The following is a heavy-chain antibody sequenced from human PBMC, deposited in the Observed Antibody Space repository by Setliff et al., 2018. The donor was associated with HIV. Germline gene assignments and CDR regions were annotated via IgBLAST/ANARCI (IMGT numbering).Heavy chain of an antibody. CDR1: GESLSDYY. D-gene: IGHD4-17*01. CDR2: ITYSGSA. J-gene: IGHJ4*02. Sequence: SETLSLTCAVYGESLSDYYWSWIRQPPGKGLEWIGYITYSGSAYYNPSLKSRVTISIDTSNNQISLRLSSVTAADTAMYYCVRDDYGYNGKGFDYWGPGTLVTVSS. V-gene: IGHV4-30-4*08. CDR3: VRDDYGYNGKGFDY.